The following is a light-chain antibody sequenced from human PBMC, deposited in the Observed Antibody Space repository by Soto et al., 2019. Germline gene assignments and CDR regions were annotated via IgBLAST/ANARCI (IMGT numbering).Light chain of an antibody. V-gene: IGKV1-39*01. CDR3: QQSFNTPLT. Sequence: DIQMTQSPSSLSASVGDSVTITCRASQTINKYLNWYQQKPGRAPKLLINAASNLATGVPPRFSGSGSGTDFTLTISSLQPEDFAVYFCQQSFNTPLTFVGGTKVEIK. CDR2: AAS. CDR1: QTINKY. J-gene: IGKJ4*01.